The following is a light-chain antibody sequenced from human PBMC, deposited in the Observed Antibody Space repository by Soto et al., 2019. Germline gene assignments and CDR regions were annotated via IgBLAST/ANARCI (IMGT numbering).Light chain of an antibody. CDR3: NSYTRKSTGV. CDR2: EVS. J-gene: IGLJ1*01. V-gene: IGLV2-14*01. CDR1: SSDVGGYNY. Sequence: QSALTQPASVSGSPGQSITISCTGTSSDVGGYNYVSWYQQHPGKAPKLIIYEVSNRPSGVSNRFSGSKSGNTASLTISGPQAEDEADYYCNSYTRKSTGVFGTGTKLTAL.